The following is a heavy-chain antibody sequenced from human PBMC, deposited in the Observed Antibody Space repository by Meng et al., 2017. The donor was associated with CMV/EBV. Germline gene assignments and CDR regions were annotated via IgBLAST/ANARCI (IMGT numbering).Heavy chain of an antibody. V-gene: IGHV3-48*04. Sequence: GESLKISCAASGFTFSSYGMHWVRQAPGKGLEWLSSISSSGSTIHYADSVKGRFTISRDNAKNSLYLQMNSLRAEDSGIYYCARVVVRSSSGVDYWGQGTLVTVSS. CDR1: GFTFSSYG. J-gene: IGHJ4*02. CDR3: ARVVVRSSSGVDY. CDR2: ISSSGSTI. D-gene: IGHD2-21*01.